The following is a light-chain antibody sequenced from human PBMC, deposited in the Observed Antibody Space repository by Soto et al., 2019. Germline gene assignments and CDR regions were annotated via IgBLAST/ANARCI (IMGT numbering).Light chain of an antibody. Sequence: QSVLTQPPSVSGAPGQRVTISCTGSSSNIGAGYDVHWYQQLPGTAPKLLIYSNSNRPSGVPDRFSGSKSGTSASLAITGLRAEDEADYYCQSYDISLSGWVFGGGTKLTVL. CDR2: SNS. CDR1: SSNIGAGYD. J-gene: IGLJ3*02. V-gene: IGLV1-40*01. CDR3: QSYDISLSGWV.